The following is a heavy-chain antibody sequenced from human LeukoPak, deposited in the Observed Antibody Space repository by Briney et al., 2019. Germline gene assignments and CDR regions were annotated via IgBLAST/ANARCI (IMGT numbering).Heavy chain of an antibody. CDR2: VNPTGGA. CDR1: GYTFTGHY. Sequence: ASVKVSCKASGYTFTGHYRNWGRLAPGQGRGWMGWVNPTGGATYSQKFRDRVTMTRDPSINTAYMELSGLRSDDTAVYYCARDLGWSSSHWGQGTLVTVSS. CDR3: ARDLGWSSSH. D-gene: IGHD6-6*01. V-gene: IGHV1-2*02. J-gene: IGHJ4*02.